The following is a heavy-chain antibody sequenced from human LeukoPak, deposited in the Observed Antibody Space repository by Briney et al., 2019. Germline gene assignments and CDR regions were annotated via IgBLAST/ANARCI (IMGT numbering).Heavy chain of an antibody. CDR3: ARETPGAGRFDY. J-gene: IGHJ4*02. D-gene: IGHD7-27*01. CDR1: GGSINYYY. Sequence: PSETLSFTCTASGGSINYYYWMWIRQPPGKGLEWIGYIYYSGGTHYNPSLKSRVTMLVDTSKNQFSLKLTAVTAADTAVYYCARETPGAGRFDYWGQGSLVTVSS. V-gene: IGHV4-59*01. CDR2: IYYSGGT.